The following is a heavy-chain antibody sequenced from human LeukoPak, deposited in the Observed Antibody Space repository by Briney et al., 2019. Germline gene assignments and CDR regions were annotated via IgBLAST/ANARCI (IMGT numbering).Heavy chain of an antibody. Sequence: HTGGSLRLSCAASGFTFSSYAMSWVRQAPGKGLEWVSAISGSGGSTYYADSVKGRFTISRDNSKNTLYLQMNSLRAEDTAVYYCAKALAVIPPLGVYDYWGQGTLVTVSS. CDR1: GFTFSSYA. CDR3: AKALAVIPPLGVYDY. J-gene: IGHJ4*02. D-gene: IGHD3-16*01. V-gene: IGHV3-23*01. CDR2: ISGSGGST.